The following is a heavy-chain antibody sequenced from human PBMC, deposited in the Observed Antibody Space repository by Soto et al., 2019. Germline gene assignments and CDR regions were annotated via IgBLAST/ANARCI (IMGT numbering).Heavy chain of an antibody. CDR2: INHSGST. CDR1: GGSFSGYY. J-gene: IGHJ6*02. Sequence: NPSETLSLTCAVYGGSFSGYYWSWIRQPPGKGLEWIGEINHSGSTNYNPSLKSRVTISVDTSKNQFSLKLSSVTAADTAVYYCARGVRTAARFRAYYYGMDVWGQGTTVTVS. D-gene: IGHD6-6*01. V-gene: IGHV4-34*01. CDR3: ARGVRTAARFRAYYYGMDV.